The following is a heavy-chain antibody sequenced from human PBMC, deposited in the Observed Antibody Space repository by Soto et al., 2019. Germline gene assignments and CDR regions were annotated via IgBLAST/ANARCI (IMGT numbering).Heavy chain of an antibody. CDR3: APAPYRGSNSRGAFNI. D-gene: IGHD4-4*01. Sequence: SETLSLTCTVSGGSISGGDYYWTWIRQPPGKGLEWIGYIYYSGSTYYSPSLESRVTISLDTSKNQFSLKLSSVTAADTAVYYCAPAPYRGSNSRGAFNIWGQGTMVTVSS. V-gene: IGHV4-30-4*01. J-gene: IGHJ3*02. CDR2: IYYSGST. CDR1: GGSISGGDYY.